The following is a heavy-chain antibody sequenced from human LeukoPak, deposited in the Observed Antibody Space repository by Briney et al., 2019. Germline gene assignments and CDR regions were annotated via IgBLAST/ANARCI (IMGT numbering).Heavy chain of an antibody. V-gene: IGHV4-59*01. Sequence: SETLSLTCTVSGGSISSYYWSWIRQPPGKGLEWIGYIYYSGSTNYNPSLKSRVTISVDTPKNQFSLKLSSVTAADTAVYYCARGGVATIFDYWGQGTLVTVSS. CDR2: IYYSGST. CDR1: GGSISSYY. D-gene: IGHD5-12*01. CDR3: ARGGVATIFDY. J-gene: IGHJ4*02.